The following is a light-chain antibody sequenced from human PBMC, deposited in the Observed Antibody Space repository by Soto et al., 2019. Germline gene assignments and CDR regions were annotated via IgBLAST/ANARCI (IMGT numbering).Light chain of an antibody. CDR1: SSDVGKYNL. Sequence: QSVLTQPASVSGYPGQSITISCTGTSSDVGKYNLVSWYQQHPGKTPKLMMYEDIKRPSGVSNRFSGSKSGNTASLTIASLHPEDEANYYCCSFSDSVTWVFGGGTKLAVL. J-gene: IGLJ3*02. CDR3: CSFSDSVTWV. V-gene: IGLV2-23*01. CDR2: EDI.